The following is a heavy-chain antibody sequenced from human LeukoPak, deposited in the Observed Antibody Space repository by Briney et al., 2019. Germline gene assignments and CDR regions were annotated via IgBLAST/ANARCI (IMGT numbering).Heavy chain of an antibody. J-gene: IGHJ4*02. V-gene: IGHV3-15*01. D-gene: IGHD3-10*01. CDR1: GFTFSNAW. CDR3: TSVGFGPYYFDN. Sequence: GGSLRLSCAASGFTFSNAWMSWVRQAPGKGLEWVDRIKSKTDGGTTDYAAPVKGRFTISRDDSKNTLYLQMNSLKTEDTAVYYCTSVGFGPYYFDNWGQGSLVTVSS. CDR2: IKSKTDGGTT.